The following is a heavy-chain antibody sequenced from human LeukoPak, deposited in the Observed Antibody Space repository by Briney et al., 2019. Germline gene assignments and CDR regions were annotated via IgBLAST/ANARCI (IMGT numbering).Heavy chain of an antibody. CDR1: GGSISSSSYY. V-gene: IGHV4-39*01. D-gene: IGHD6-19*01. J-gene: IGHJ4*02. CDR2: IYYSGST. CDR3: ARQTLYSSGFSRGIDY. Sequence: PSETLSLTCTVSGGSISSSSYYWGWIRQPPGKGLEWIGSIYYSGSTYYNPSLKSRVTISVDTSKNQFSLKLSSVTAADTAVYYCARQTLYSSGFSRGIDYWGQGTLVTVSS.